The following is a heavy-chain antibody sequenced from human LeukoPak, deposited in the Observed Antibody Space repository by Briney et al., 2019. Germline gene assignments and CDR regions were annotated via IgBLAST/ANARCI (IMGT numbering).Heavy chain of an antibody. CDR2: ISGSSSSSDGGAK. CDR3: VRETWFGEARTFDY. V-gene: IGHV3-48*02. CDR1: GFTFSTYS. D-gene: IGHD3-10*01. J-gene: IGHJ4*02. Sequence: PGGSLRLSCTASGFTFSTYSMNWVRQAPGRGLEWVSYISGSSSSSDGGAKQYADSVKGRFTVSRDNAQNSFYLQMNSLRDEDTAVYYCVRETWFGEARTFDYWGQGTLVTVSS.